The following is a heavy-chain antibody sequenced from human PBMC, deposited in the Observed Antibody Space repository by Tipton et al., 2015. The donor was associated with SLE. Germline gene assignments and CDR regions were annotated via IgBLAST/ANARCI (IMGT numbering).Heavy chain of an antibody. CDR2: INWNGGST. CDR3: TRIAAAGTPYMDV. Sequence: SLRLSCAASGFTFDDYGMSWVRQAPGKGLEWVSGINWNGGSTGYADSVKGRFTISRDNAKNSLYLQMNSLRAEDTAVYYCTRIAAAGTPYMDVWGKGTTVTVSS. D-gene: IGHD6-13*01. J-gene: IGHJ6*03. V-gene: IGHV3-20*04. CDR1: GFTFDDYG.